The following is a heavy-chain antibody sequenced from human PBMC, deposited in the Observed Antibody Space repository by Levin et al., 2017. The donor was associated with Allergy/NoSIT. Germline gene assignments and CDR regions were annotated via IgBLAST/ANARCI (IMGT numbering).Heavy chain of an antibody. CDR1: GFTFSSFG. CDR3: AKDFDTSGTAPDY. CDR2: ISYDGNDK. V-gene: IGHV3-30*18. Sequence: PGGSLRLSCAASGFTFSSFGMHWVRQAPGKGLEWVAVISYDGNDKYYADSVRGRITISRDNSKNTLSLQMARLRAEDTAVYYCAKDFDTSGTAPDYWGQGALVTVSS. J-gene: IGHJ4*02. D-gene: IGHD3-22*01.